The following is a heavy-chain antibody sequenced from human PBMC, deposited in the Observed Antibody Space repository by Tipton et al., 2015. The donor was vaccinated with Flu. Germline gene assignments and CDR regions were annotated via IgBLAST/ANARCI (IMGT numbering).Heavy chain of an antibody. CDR3: VCDYGGQNGFDY. Sequence: SLRLSCAASGFTFSSYSMNWVRQAPGKGLEWVSSISSSSSYIYYADSVKGRFTISRDNAKNSLYLQMNSLRAEDTAVYYCVCDYGGQNGFDYWGQGTLVTVSS. CDR2: ISSSSSYI. D-gene: IGHD4-23*01. V-gene: IGHV3-21*01. J-gene: IGHJ4*02. CDR1: GFTFSSYS.